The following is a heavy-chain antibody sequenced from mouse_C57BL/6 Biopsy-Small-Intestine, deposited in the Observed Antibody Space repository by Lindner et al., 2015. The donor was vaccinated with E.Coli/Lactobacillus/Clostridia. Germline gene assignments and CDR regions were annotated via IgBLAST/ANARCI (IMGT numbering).Heavy chain of an antibody. D-gene: IGHD3-1*01. CDR3: ARFELGAFDY. J-gene: IGHJ2*01. CDR1: GYSFTDCN. CDR2: INPNYGTT. Sequence: VQLQESGPDLVKPGASVKISCTASGYSFTDCNMNWVKQSNGKSLEWIGLINPNYGTTSFNQKFKGKATLTVDQSSSAAYMQLNSLTSEDSAVYYCARFELGAFDYWGQGTTLTVSS. V-gene: IGHV1-39*01.